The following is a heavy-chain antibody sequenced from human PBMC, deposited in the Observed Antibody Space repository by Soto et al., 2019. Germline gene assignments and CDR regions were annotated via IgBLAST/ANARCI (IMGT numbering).Heavy chain of an antibody. CDR2: INHSGST. V-gene: IGHV4-34*01. D-gene: IGHD2-15*01. CDR3: ARSRSHSKIYCSGGSCYSGSRYFDY. Sequence: LSLTCAVYGGSFSGYYWSWIRQPPGKGLEWIGEINHSGSTNYNPSLKSRVTISVDTSKNQFSLKLSSVTAADTAVYYCARSRSHSKIYCSGGSCYSGSRYFDYWGQGTLVTVSS. CDR1: GGSFSGYY. J-gene: IGHJ4*02.